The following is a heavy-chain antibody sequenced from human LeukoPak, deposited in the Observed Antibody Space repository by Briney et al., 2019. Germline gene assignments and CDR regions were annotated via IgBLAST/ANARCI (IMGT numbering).Heavy chain of an antibody. J-gene: IGHJ6*02. CDR3: ARRYLLWFGEPDYYYYGMDV. D-gene: IGHD3-10*01. CDR2: ISSSSSYI. CDR1: GFTFSSYS. Sequence: GGSLRLPCAASGFTFSSYSMNWVRQAPGKGLEWVSSISSSSSYIYYADSVKGRFTISRDNAKNSLYLQMNSLRAEDTAVYYCARRYLLWFGEPDYYYYGMDVWGQGTTVTVSS. V-gene: IGHV3-21*01.